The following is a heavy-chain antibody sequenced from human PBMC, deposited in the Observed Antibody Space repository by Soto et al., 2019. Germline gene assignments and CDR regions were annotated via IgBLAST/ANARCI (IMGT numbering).Heavy chain of an antibody. J-gene: IGHJ4*02. CDR3: AINERYYDSSGYYYPFDY. CDR1: GFTFSSYA. CDR2: ISGSGGST. D-gene: IGHD3-22*01. Sequence: GGSLRLSCAASGFTFSSYAMSWVRQAPGKGLEWVSAISGSGGSTYCADSVKGRFTISRDNSKNTLYLQMNSLRAEDTAVYYCAINERYYDSSGYYYPFDYWGQGTLVTVSS. V-gene: IGHV3-23*01.